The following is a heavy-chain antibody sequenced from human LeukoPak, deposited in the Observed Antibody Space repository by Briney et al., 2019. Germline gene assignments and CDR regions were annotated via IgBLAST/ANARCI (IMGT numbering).Heavy chain of an antibody. CDR1: GYTLTELS. V-gene: IGHV1-24*01. J-gene: IGHJ4*02. D-gene: IGHD4-17*01. CDR3: ARGDLTTVTTHFDY. Sequence: GASVKVSCKVSGYTLTELSMHWVRQAPGKGLEWMGGFDPEDGETIYAQKFQGRVTMTEDTSTDTAYMELSSLRSEDTAVYYCARGDLTTVTTHFDYWGQGTLVTVSS. CDR2: FDPEDGET.